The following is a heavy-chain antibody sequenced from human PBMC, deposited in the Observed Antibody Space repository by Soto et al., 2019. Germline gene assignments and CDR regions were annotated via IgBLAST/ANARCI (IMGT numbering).Heavy chain of an antibody. V-gene: IGHV3-23*01. CDR1: GFTFSSYA. Sequence: PGGSLRLSCAASGFTFSSYAMSWVRQAPGKGLEWVSAISGSGGSTYYADSVKGRFTISRDNSKNTLYLQMNSLRAEDTAVYYCAKDHRITDEYSYGSYYYYYYGMDVWGQGTTVTVSS. CDR2: ISGSGGST. D-gene: IGHD5-18*01. CDR3: AKDHRITDEYSYGSYYYYYYGMDV. J-gene: IGHJ6*02.